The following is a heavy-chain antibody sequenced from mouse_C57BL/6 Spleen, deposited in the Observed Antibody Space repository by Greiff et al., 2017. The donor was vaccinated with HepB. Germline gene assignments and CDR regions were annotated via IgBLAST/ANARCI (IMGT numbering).Heavy chain of an antibody. CDR2: IYPGGGYT. CDR1: GYTFTNYW. J-gene: IGHJ1*03. CDR3: ARSGYYGSRGYFDV. V-gene: IGHV1-63*01. Sequence: LVESGAELVRPGTSVKMSCKASGYTFTNYWIGWAKQRPGHGLEWIGDIYPGGGYTNYNEKFKGKATLTADKSSSTAYMQFSSLTSEDSAIYYCARSGYYGSRGYFDVWGTGTTVTVSS. D-gene: IGHD1-1*01.